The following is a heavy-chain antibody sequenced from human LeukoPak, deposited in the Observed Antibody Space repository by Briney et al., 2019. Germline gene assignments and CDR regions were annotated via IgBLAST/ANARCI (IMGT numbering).Heavy chain of an antibody. CDR2: IKQDGSEK. D-gene: IGHD4-17*01. V-gene: IGHV3-7*01. CDR1: GFTFSSYW. Sequence: GGSLRLSCAASGFTFSSYWMSWVRQAPGKGLEWVANIKQDGSEKYYVDSVKGRFTISRDNAKNSLYLQMNSLRAEDTAVYYCALIPTTPTTVTTKDPFDYWGQGTLVTVSS. CDR3: ALIPTTPTTVTTKDPFDY. J-gene: IGHJ4*02.